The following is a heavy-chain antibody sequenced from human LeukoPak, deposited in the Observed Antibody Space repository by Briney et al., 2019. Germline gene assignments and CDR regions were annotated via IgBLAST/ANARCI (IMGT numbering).Heavy chain of an antibody. J-gene: IGHJ4*02. Sequence: GGSLRLSCAASGFTFSSYSMNWVRQAPGKGLEWVSSISSSSSYIYYADSVKGRITISRDNAKNSLYLQMNSLRAEDTAVYYCARDPGSGSTYYFDYWGQGTLVTVSS. V-gene: IGHV3-21*01. CDR3: ARDPGSGSTYYFDY. D-gene: IGHD1-26*01. CDR2: ISSSSSYI. CDR1: GFTFSSYS.